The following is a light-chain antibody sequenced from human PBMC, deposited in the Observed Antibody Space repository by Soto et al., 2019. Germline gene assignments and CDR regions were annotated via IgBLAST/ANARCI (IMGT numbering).Light chain of an antibody. CDR3: SSYTSSSSGV. J-gene: IGLJ3*02. V-gene: IGLV2-14*01. CDR2: EVS. Sequence: QSVLTQPASVSGSPGQSITISCTGTSSDVGNYYYVSWYQHHPGKAPKLMIYEVSNRPSGVSNRFSGSKSGNTASLTISGLQAEDESDYYCSSYTSSSSGVFGGGTKLTVL. CDR1: SSDVGNYYY.